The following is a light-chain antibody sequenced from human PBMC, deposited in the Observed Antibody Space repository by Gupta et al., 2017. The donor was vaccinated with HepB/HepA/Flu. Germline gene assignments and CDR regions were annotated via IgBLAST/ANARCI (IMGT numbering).Light chain of an antibody. J-gene: IGKJ1*01. CDR2: AAS. CDR1: QGLSNW. CDR3: QQDNTYPWT. Sequence: DIRMTQSPSSLPASVGDRVTITCRASQGLSNWLAWYQRKPGEAPKLLIYAASNLQHGMPSRFSGSGSGTEFTLTISSVQPDDVATYHCQQDNTYPWTFGQGTKVEIK. V-gene: IGKV1-5*01.